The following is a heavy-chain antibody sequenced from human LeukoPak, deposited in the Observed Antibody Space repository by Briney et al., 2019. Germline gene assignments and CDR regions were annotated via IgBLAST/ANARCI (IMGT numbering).Heavy chain of an antibody. Sequence: ASVKVSCKASGYTFTSYGISWVRQAPGQGLEWMGWISAYNGNTNYAQKLQGRVTMTTDTSTSTAYMELRSLRSDDTAVYYCARVPSSSWYLSTTTQYYFDYWGQGTLVTVSS. CDR2: ISAYNGNT. CDR1: GYTFTSYG. V-gene: IGHV1-18*01. CDR3: ARVPSSSWYLSTTTQYYFDY. D-gene: IGHD6-13*01. J-gene: IGHJ4*02.